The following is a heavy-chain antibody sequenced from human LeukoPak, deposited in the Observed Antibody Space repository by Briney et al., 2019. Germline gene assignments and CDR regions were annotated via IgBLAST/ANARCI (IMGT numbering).Heavy chain of an antibody. CDR3: AKGTLGHYYDSSGYYHLSFDY. CDR2: ICGSGGST. D-gene: IGHD3-22*01. J-gene: IGHJ4*02. V-gene: IGHV3-23*01. CDR1: GFTFTSYA. Sequence: GGSLTLSCAASGFTFTSYAMTWVRQAPGKGLEWVSGICGSGGSTYFADSVKGQFTISRDNSKNTLYLLMNSLRAEDTAVYYCAKGTLGHYYDSSGYYHLSFDYWGQGTLVTVSS.